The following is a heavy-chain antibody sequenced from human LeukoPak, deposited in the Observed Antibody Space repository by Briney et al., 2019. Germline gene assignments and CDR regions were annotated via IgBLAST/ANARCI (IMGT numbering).Heavy chain of an antibody. V-gene: IGHV1-69*01. CDR2: IIPIFGTA. J-gene: IGHJ4*02. D-gene: IGHD3-3*01. Sequence: GASVKVSCKASGGTFSSYAISWVRQAPGQGLEWMGGIIPIFGTANYAQKFQGRVTITADESTSTANMELSSLRSEDTAVYYCARSSGFMYYDFWRFDYWGQGTLVTVSS. CDR1: GGTFSSYA. CDR3: ARSSGFMYYDFWRFDY.